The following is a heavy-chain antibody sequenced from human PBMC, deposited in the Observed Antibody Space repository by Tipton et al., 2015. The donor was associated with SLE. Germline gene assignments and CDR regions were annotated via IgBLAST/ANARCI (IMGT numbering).Heavy chain of an antibody. Sequence: TLSLTCNVSGYSISSGFYWAWIRQTPGKGLEWIGSIYHTGTTYYNPSLKSRITISVDTSKNQFSLKVNSVTAADTAVYYCARDRRPTGPRVYYYYYMDVWGKGTTVTVSS. D-gene: IGHD3-10*01. CDR2: IYHTGTT. V-gene: IGHV4-38-2*02. J-gene: IGHJ6*03. CDR1: GYSISSGFY. CDR3: ARDRRPTGPRVYYYYYMDV.